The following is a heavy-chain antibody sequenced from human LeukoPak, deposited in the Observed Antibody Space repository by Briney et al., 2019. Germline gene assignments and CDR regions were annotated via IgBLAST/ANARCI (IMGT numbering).Heavy chain of an antibody. CDR3: ARGEYYDGGGY. CDR1: GFTFSSYW. Sequence: GGSLRLSCAASGFTFSSYWMSWVRQAPGKGLERVANIKQDGSEKYYVDSVKGRFTISRDNAENSLFLQMNSLRAEETAVYYCARGEYYDGGGYWGRGTLVTVSS. J-gene: IGHJ4*02. D-gene: IGHD3-10*01. V-gene: IGHV3-7*04. CDR2: IKQDGSEK.